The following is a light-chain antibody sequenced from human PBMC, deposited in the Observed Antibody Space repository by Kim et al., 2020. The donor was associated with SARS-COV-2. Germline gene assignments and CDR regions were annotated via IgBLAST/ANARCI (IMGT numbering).Light chain of an antibody. CDR2: ATS. CDR1: QTIYYY. V-gene: IGKV1-39*01. Sequence: SVGNTVTVPCRASQTIYYYVTWYQQKADKAPKLLIYATSPLQKGVPSRFSGGGTGTYFTLPISGVQPEVNATYSCQQTYSASQITFGQGTRLEIK. CDR3: QQTYSASQIT. J-gene: IGKJ5*01.